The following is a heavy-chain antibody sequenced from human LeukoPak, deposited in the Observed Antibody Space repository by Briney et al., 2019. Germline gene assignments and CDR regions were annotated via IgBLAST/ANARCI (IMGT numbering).Heavy chain of an antibody. Sequence: KPSETLSLTCAVYGGSFSGYYWSWIRQPPGKGLEWIGEINHSGSTNYNPSLKSRVTISVDTSKNQFSLKLSSVTAADTAVYYCAREPASEYYGSGSHTTDPSDAFDIWGQGTMVTVSS. V-gene: IGHV4-34*01. J-gene: IGHJ3*02. CDR3: AREPASEYYGSGSHTTDPSDAFDI. D-gene: IGHD3-10*01. CDR2: INHSGST. CDR1: GGSFSGYY.